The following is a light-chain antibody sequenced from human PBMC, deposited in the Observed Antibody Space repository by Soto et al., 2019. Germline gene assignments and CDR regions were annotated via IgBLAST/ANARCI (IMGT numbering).Light chain of an antibody. V-gene: IGKV3-20*01. CDR1: QSVSSSY. Sequence: EIVLTRSPGTQYLPPGERATLSCRASQSVSSSYLAWYQQKPGQAPRLLIYGASSRATGIPDRFSGSGSGTDFTLTISRLEPEDFAVYYCQQYGFGPGTNVDVK. CDR2: GAS. CDR3: QQYG. J-gene: IGKJ3*01.